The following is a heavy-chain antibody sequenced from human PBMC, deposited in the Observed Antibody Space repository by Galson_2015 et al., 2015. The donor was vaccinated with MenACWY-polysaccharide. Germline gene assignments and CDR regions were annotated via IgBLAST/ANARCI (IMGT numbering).Heavy chain of an antibody. V-gene: IGHV4-38-2*02. CDR1: GDSISSGYY. Sequence: SETLSLTCNVSGDSISSGYYWGWIRQPPGKGLEWIGSIFHSGSTYRNPSLGSRLIISIDSSKNQLSLMLTSVTAAGTAVYYCTSGRLRWYPFDYWGQGTLVTVSS. CDR3: TSGRLRWYPFDY. D-gene: IGHD4-23*01. J-gene: IGHJ4*02. CDR2: IFHSGST.